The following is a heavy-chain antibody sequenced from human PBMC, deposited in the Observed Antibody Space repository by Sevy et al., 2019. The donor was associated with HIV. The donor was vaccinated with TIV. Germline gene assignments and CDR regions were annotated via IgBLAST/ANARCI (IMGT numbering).Heavy chain of an antibody. Sequence: GGSLRLSCAASGFTFDDYTMNWVRQAPVKGLEWVSGISWSSGNIAYADSVEGRFTISRDNAKNSLYLQMNSLRVEDTALYYCVKDRSGSYSFDYWGQGTLVTVSS. CDR1: GFTFDDYT. D-gene: IGHD1-26*01. V-gene: IGHV3-9*01. J-gene: IGHJ4*02. CDR2: ISWSSGNI. CDR3: VKDRSGSYSFDY.